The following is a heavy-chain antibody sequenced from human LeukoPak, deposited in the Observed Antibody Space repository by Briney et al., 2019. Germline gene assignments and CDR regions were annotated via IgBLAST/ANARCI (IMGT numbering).Heavy chain of an antibody. CDR2: IYTSGST. D-gene: IGHD2-21*02. Sequence: SETLSLTCTVSGGSISSYYWSWIRQPAGKGLEWIGRIYTSGSTNYNPSLKSRVTMSVDTSKNQFSLKLSSVTAADTAVYYCARETYCGGDCYTFDYWGQGTLVTVSS. CDR1: GGSISSYY. J-gene: IGHJ4*02. CDR3: ARETYCGGDCYTFDY. V-gene: IGHV4-4*07.